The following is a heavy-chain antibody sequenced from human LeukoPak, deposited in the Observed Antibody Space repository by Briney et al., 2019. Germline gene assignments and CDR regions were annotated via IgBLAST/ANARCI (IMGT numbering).Heavy chain of an antibody. Sequence: PGGSLRLSCAASGFTFSSYSMNWVRQAPGKGLEWVSAISGSGDRTYYTDSVKGRFSISRDNSKNTLYLQMNSLRAEDTAVYYCAKDQDRTMITFGGVIVTDAFDIWGQGTMVTVSS. CDR1: GFTFSSYS. J-gene: IGHJ3*02. D-gene: IGHD3-16*02. CDR3: AKDQDRTMITFGGVIVTDAFDI. V-gene: IGHV3-23*01. CDR2: ISGSGDRT.